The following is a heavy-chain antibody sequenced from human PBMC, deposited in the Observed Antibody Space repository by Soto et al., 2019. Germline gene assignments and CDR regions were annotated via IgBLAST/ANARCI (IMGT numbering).Heavy chain of an antibody. Sequence: PSQTLSLTCAISGDSVSSNSAAWNWIRQSPSRGLEWLGRTYYRSKWYNDYAVSVKSRITINPDTSKNQFSLQLNSVTPEDTAVYYCARQPPEKDGSGSNWFDPWGQGTLVTVSS. D-gene: IGHD3-10*01. CDR1: GDSVSSNSAA. CDR2: TYYRSKWYN. CDR3: ARQPPEKDGSGSNWFDP. J-gene: IGHJ5*02. V-gene: IGHV6-1*01.